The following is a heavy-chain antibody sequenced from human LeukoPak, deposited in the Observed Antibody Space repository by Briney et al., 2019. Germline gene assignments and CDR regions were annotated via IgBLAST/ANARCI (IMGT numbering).Heavy chain of an antibody. CDR1: GYTFTSYY. V-gene: IGHV1-46*01. Sequence: ASVKVSCKASGYTFTSYYMHWVRQAPGQGLEWMGRINPSGGSTSYAQKFQGRVTMTRDTSTSTVYMELSSLRSEDTAVYYCARVGAMVRGAYYFDYWGQGTLVTVSS. CDR3: ARVGAMVRGAYYFDY. CDR2: INPSGGST. D-gene: IGHD3-10*01. J-gene: IGHJ4*02.